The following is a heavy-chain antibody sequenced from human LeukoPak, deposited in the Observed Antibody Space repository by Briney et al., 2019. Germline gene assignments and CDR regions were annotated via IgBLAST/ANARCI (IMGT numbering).Heavy chain of an antibody. CDR2: ISYDGSNK. D-gene: IGHD5-18*01. Sequence: GRSLRLSCAASGFTFSSYGMHWVRQAPGKGLEWVAVISYDGSNKYYADSVKGRFTISRDNSKNTLYLQMNSLRAEDTAVYYCAKDLELWLPYYYYGMDVWGQGTTVTVSS. CDR3: AKDLELWLPYYYYGMDV. CDR1: GFTFSSYG. V-gene: IGHV3-30*18. J-gene: IGHJ6*02.